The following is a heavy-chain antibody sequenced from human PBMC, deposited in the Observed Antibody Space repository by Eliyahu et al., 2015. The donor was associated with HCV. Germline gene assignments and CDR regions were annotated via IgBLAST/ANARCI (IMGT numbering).Heavy chain of an antibody. CDR3: ASGGGGIAVAGTGGWFDP. J-gene: IGHJ5*02. Sequence: QVQLQESGPGLVKPSETLSLTCIVSGGXISXYXWSWIRQPPGKGLGWIGXIHXRGSXXYNPSLKSRVTISVDTSKXQFSLKLSSVTAADTAVYYCASGGGGIAVAGTGGWFDPWGQGTLVTVSS. D-gene: IGHD6-19*01. CDR2: IHXRGSX. CDR1: GGXISXYX. V-gene: IGHV4-59*01.